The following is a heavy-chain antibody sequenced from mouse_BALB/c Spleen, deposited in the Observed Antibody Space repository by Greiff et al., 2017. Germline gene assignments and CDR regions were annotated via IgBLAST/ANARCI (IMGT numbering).Heavy chain of an antibody. CDR2: ISSGGSYT. Sequence: DVMLVESGGGLVKPGGSPTLSCAASGFTFSSYTMSWVRQTPEKRLVWVATISSGGSYTYYPDSVKGRFTISRDNAKNTLYLQMSSLKSEDTAMYYCTREQYSAMDYWGQGTSVTVSS. V-gene: IGHV5-6-4*01. CDR1: GFTFSSYT. J-gene: IGHJ4*01. CDR3: TREQYSAMDY.